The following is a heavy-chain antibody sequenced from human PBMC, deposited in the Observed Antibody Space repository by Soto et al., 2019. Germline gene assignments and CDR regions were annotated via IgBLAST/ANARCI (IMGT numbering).Heavy chain of an antibody. D-gene: IGHD3-3*01. J-gene: IGHJ6*02. CDR1: GFTFSNCD. V-gene: IGHV3-23*01. Sequence: GGSLRLSCEASGFTFSNCDMTWVRQARGKGLEWVSVISGSGESTYYADSVKGRFTISRDNSKNTVYLQMSSLRADDTAIYYCAKVMPFDFWSGPFPRGGVDVWGQGTPVTVSS. CDR3: AKVMPFDFWSGPFPRGGVDV. CDR2: ISGSGEST.